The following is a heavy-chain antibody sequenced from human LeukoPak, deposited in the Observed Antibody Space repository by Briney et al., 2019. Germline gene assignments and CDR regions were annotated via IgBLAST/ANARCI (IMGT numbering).Heavy chain of an antibody. CDR1: GFTFSSYG. J-gene: IGHJ4*02. D-gene: IGHD7-27*01. CDR3: AKALPGAPGD. Sequence: GGSLRLSCAASGFTFSSYGMHWVRQAPGKGLEWVAVISYDGSNKYYADSVKGRFTISRDNSKNTLYLQINSLRAEDTAVYYCAKALPGAPGDWGQGTLVTVSS. CDR2: ISYDGSNK. V-gene: IGHV3-30*18.